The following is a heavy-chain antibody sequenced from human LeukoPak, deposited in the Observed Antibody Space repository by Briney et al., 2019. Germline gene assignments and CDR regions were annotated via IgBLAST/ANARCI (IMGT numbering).Heavy chain of an antibody. J-gene: IGHJ5*02. V-gene: IGHV3-48*01. CDR3: AKDRTGYSYGYFLSP. CDR2: IGTGGSAM. CDR1: GFTFGGYS. Sequence: GGSLRLSCATSGFTFGGYSMNWVRQTPEKGLEWLSYIGTGGSAMFYADSVKGRFTISRDNSKNTLYLQMNSLRAEDTAVYYCAKDRTGYSYGYFLSPWGQGTLVTVSS. D-gene: IGHD5-18*01.